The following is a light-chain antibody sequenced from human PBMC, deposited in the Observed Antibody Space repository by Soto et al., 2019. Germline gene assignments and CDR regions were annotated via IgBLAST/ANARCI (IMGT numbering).Light chain of an antibody. V-gene: IGKV3-15*01. CDR1: QGIGDT. CDR3: QPYNNWPLT. CDR2: DTS. J-gene: IGKJ4*01. Sequence: EVVMRQSPSTLSFSPPEGSTLSCRASQGIGDTLAWYQHKPGQTPRLLIYDTSTRATGVPTRFSGSRSGAEFTLTINSLQSEDFAVYYCQPYNNWPLTFGGGTKVDIK.